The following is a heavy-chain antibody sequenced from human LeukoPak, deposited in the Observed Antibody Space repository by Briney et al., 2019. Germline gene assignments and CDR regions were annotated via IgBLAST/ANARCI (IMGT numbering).Heavy chain of an antibody. CDR3: AKTSGGNY. Sequence: GGSLRLSCAASGFTFSSYAMHWVRQAPGKGLEWVAVISYDGSNKYYADSVKGRFTISRDNSKNMLYLQMNSLRAEDTAVYYCAKTSGGNYWGQGTLVTVST. J-gene: IGHJ4*02. CDR2: ISYDGSNK. V-gene: IGHV3-30-3*02. D-gene: IGHD4-23*01. CDR1: GFTFSSYA.